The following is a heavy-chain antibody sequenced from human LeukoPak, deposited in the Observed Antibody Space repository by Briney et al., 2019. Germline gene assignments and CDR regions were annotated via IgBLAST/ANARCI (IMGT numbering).Heavy chain of an antibody. CDR3: ARVSRDGYNPLFDY. CDR2: IYYSGST. Sequence: PSETLSLTCTVSGGSISSYYWSWLRQPPGKGLEWIGYIYYSGSTNYNPSLKSRVTISVDTSKNQFSLKLSSVTAADTAVYYCARVSRDGYNPLFDYWGQGTLVTVSS. J-gene: IGHJ4*02. CDR1: GGSISSYY. V-gene: IGHV4-59*01. D-gene: IGHD5-12*01.